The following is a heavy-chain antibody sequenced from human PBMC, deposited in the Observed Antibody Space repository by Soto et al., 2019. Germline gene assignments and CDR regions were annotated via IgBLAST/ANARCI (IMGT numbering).Heavy chain of an antibody. CDR1: GGTFSSYT. Sequence: ASVKVSCKASGGTFSSYTISWVRQAPGQGLEWMGRISAYNGITNYAQKLQGRVTMTTDTSTSTAYMELRSLRSDDTAVYYCARVPAQGITIFPDPWGQGTLVTVSS. CDR2: ISAYNGIT. V-gene: IGHV1-18*01. J-gene: IGHJ5*02. CDR3: ARVPAQGITIFPDP. D-gene: IGHD3-3*01.